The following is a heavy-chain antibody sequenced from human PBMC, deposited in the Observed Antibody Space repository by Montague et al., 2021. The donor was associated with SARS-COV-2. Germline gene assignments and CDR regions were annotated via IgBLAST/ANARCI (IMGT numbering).Heavy chain of an antibody. CDR1: GGSFSGYY. CDR3: ARETPHGLFDY. CDR2: INHSGST. Sequence: SETLSLTCAVYGGSFSGYYWSWIRQPPGKGLEWIGEINHSGSTNYNPSLKSRVTISVDTSKNQFSLKLSSVTAADTAVYYCARETPHGLFDYWGQGSLVTISS. J-gene: IGHJ4*02. V-gene: IGHV4-34*01. D-gene: IGHD2-8*01.